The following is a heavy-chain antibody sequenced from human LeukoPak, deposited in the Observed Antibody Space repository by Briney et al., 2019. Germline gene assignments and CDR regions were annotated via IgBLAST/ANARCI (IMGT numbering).Heavy chain of an antibody. D-gene: IGHD3-10*01. J-gene: IGHJ4*02. CDR3: AREDRGMANPDY. Sequence: GASVKVSCKASGYTFTSYAMHWVRQAPGQRLEWMGWINAGNGNTKYSQEFQGRVTITRDTSTSTAYMELRSLRSDDTAVYYCAREDRGMANPDYWGQGTLVTVSS. V-gene: IGHV1-3*01. CDR1: GYTFTSYA. CDR2: INAGNGNT.